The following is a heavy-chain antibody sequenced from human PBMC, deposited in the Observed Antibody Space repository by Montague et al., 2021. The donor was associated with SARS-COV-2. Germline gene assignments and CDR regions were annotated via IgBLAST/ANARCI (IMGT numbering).Heavy chain of an antibody. J-gene: IGHJ6*02. CDR2: VEYSGST. Sequence: SETLSLTCIVSGYSISSCYYWGWVRQTPGKGLELLGFVEYSGSTYYNPSLKTRVTMSLNTSKNQFSLKLTSVTAAATALYYFARDITLGMDVWGRGTTVTVSS. CDR3: ARDITLGMDV. V-gene: IGHV4-38-2*02. CDR1: GYSISSCYY.